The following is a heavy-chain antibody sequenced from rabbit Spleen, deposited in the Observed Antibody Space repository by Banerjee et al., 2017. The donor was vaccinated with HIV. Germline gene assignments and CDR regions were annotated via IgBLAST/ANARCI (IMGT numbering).Heavy chain of an antibody. Sequence: QEQLVESGGGLVQPEGSLTLTCTASGFSFSSGYDMCWVRQAPGKGLEWIGCIYNGDGSTYYASWVNGRFTISKTSSTTVTLQMTSLTAADTATYFCARGVVHGLWGPGTLVTVS. J-gene: IGHJ4*01. CDR2: IYNGDGST. CDR1: GFSFSSGYD. D-gene: IGHD3-3*01. CDR3: ARGVVHGL. V-gene: IGHV1S45*01.